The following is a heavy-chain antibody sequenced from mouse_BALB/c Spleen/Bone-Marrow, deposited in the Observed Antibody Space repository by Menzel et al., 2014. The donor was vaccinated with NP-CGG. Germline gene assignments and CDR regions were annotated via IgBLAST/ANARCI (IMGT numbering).Heavy chain of an antibody. Sequence: VQRVESGAEVVKPGAPVKLSCKASGYTFTRYWMHWVRQRPGRGLEWIGKIDPSDSETHYNHEFKDKATLTVDKSSSTAYIQLSSLTSEDSAAYFCARSGGNYVAWFVYWGQGTLVTVSP. J-gene: IGHJ3*01. D-gene: IGHD2-1*01. V-gene: IGHV1-69*02. CDR2: IDPSDSET. CDR1: GYTFTRYW. CDR3: ARSGGNYVAWFVY.